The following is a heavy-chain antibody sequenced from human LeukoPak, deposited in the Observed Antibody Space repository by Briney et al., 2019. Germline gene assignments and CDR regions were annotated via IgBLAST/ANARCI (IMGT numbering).Heavy chain of an antibody. CDR2: IYPGDSDT. V-gene: IGHV5-51*01. Sequence: GESLKISCKGSGYSFTSDWIGWVRQMPGKGVEWMGIIYPGDSDTRYSPSFQGQVTISADKSISTAYLQWSSLMASDTAMYYCASARDDSCGRAFDYWGQGTLVTVSS. CDR1: GYSFTSDW. D-gene: IGHD3-22*01. J-gene: IGHJ4*02. CDR3: ASARDDSCGRAFDY.